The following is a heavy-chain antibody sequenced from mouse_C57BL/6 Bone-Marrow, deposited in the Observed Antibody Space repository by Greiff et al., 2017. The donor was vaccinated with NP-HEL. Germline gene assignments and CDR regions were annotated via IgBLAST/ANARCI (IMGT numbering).Heavy chain of an antibody. Sequence: QVQLQQSGAELMKPGASVKLSCKATGYTFTGYWIEWVKQRPGHGLEWIGEILPGSGSTNYNEKFKGKATFTADTSSNTAYMQLSSLTTEDSAIYYCARGEEVFITTVVVPFDYWGQGTTLTVSS. J-gene: IGHJ2*01. CDR2: ILPGSGST. D-gene: IGHD1-1*01. CDR1: GYTFTGYW. CDR3: ARGEEVFITTVVVPFDY. V-gene: IGHV1-9*01.